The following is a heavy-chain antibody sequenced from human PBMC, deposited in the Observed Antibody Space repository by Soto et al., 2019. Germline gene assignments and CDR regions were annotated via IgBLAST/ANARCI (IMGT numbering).Heavy chain of an antibody. CDR1: GFTFTNYW. Sequence: EVQLVESGGGLVQPGGSLRLSCAASGFTFTNYWMHYVRQGPGNGLVLVARVDNDGTSATYADSVKGRFTISRDNAKNTLYLPMNTLRAEGTAVYYCVRDTPNNCFDPWGEGTLVSVS. CDR3: VRDTPNNCFDP. CDR2: VDNDGTSA. J-gene: IGHJ5*02. V-gene: IGHV3-74*01.